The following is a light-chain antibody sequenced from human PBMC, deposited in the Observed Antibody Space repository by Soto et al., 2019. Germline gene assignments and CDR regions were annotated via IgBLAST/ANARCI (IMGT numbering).Light chain of an antibody. Sequence: EIVMTQSPATLSVSPGERATLSCRASQSVSSNLAWYQQRLGQTPRLLISGASTRATGIPARFSGSVSGTEFILTISSLQSEDFAIYYCQQYNNWPRTFGQGTKVDI. CDR2: GAS. J-gene: IGKJ1*01. CDR3: QQYNNWPRT. CDR1: QSVSSN. V-gene: IGKV3-15*01.